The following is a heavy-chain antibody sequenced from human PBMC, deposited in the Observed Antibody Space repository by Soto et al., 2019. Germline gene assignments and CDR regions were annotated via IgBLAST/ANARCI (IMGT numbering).Heavy chain of an antibody. D-gene: IGHD3-10*01. CDR2: LYSGGNT. CDR1: GFTVSTNY. V-gene: IGHV3-53*01. Sequence: HPGGSLRLSCAASGFTVSTNYMSWVRQPPGKGLEWVSGLYSGGNTFYADSVKGRFTISRDNSKNTLSLQMNSLRAEDTAVYYCARDLPYGSNYWGQGTLVTVSS. CDR3: ARDLPYGSNY. J-gene: IGHJ4*02.